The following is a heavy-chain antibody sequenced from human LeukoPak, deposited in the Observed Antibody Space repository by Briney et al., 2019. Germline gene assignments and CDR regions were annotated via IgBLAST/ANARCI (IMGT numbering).Heavy chain of an antibody. J-gene: IGHJ4*02. CDR3: ARDSNRYYY. Sequence: SETLSLTCTVSGDSISSYYWSWIRQPPGKGLEWIGYIYCSGSTNYNPSLKSRVTISVDTSKNQFSLKLSSVTAADTAVYYCARDSNRYYYWGQGTLVTVSS. CDR1: GDSISSYY. CDR2: IYCSGST. V-gene: IGHV4-59*01. D-gene: IGHD6-13*01.